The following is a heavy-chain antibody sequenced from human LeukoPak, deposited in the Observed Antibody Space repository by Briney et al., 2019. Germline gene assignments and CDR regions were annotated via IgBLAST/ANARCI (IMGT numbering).Heavy chain of an antibody. D-gene: IGHD3-10*01. CDR1: GFTFSSLG. V-gene: IGHV3-33*01. CDR3: ARGGPGKFDY. CDR2: VWYVATNT. J-gene: IGHJ4*02. Sequence: GGSLRLSCAASGFTFSSLGMHWVRQAPGKGLEWVAVVWYVATNTDYADSVKGRFTISRDSDKNSLYLQMNSLRAEDTAVYYCARGGPGKFDYWGQGTLVTVSS.